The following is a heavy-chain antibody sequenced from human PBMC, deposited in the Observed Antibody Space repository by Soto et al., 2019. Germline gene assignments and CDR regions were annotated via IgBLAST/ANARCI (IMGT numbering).Heavy chain of an antibody. CDR3: ELISAWNDFYYAMDV. CDR2: ISYDGSNK. D-gene: IGHD1-1*01. Sequence: RSLRLSCAASGFTFSSYCMHWVRQAPGKGLEWVAVISYDGSNKYYADSVKGRFTISRDNPKSTLYLQMNSLRAEDTAVYYCELISAWNDFYYAMDVWGQGTKVPVYS. J-gene: IGHJ6*02. CDR1: GFTFSSYC. V-gene: IGHV3-30*03.